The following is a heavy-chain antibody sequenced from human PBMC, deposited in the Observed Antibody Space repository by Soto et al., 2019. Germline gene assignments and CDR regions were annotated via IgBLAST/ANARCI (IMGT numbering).Heavy chain of an antibody. CDR3: ARRTRGDSSGWPNYYYYGMDV. V-gene: IGHV5-51*01. J-gene: IGHJ6*02. CDR2: IYPGDSDT. CDR1: GYSFTSYW. D-gene: IGHD6-19*01. Sequence: PGESLKISCKGSGYSFTSYWIGWVRQMPGKDLEWMGIIYPGDSDTRYSPSFQGQVTISADKSISTAYLQWSSLKASDTAMYYCARRTRGDSSGWPNYYYYGMDVWGQGTTVTVSS.